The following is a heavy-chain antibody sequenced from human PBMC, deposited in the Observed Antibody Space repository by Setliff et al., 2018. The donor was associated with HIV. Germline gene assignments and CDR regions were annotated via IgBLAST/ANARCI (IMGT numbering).Heavy chain of an antibody. Sequence: PGESLKISCKTSGYDFGFYYIGWVRQMPGKGLEWMGIIYPRDSDIRYNPSFQNQITISADKSIATAYLQLNNLKASDTATYYCARRDGRSMNAFQIWGPGTMVTVSS. J-gene: IGHJ3*01. CDR3: ARRDGRSMNAFQI. D-gene: IGHD2-21*01. V-gene: IGHV5-51*01. CDR2: IYPRDSDI. CDR1: GYDFGFYY.